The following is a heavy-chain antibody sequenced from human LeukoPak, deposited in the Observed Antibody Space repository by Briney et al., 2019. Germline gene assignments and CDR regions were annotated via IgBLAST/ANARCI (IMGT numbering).Heavy chain of an antibody. J-gene: IGHJ6*02. CDR2: IYFTGNT. Sequence: PSETLSLTCAVSGGSISSGGYSWSWIRQPPGKGLEWIGTIYFTGNTYYNPSLKSRVTISIDTSENQYSLKLTSVTAADTAVYYCAREGEGMDVWGQGTTVTVSS. CDR1: GGSISSGGYS. V-gene: IGHV4-30-4*07. CDR3: AREGEGMDV.